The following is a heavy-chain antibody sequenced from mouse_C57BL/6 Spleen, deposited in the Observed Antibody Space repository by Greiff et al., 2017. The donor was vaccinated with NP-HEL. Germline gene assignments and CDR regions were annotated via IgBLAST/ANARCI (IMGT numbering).Heavy chain of an antibody. CDR2: ISSGGSYT. V-gene: IGHV5-6*01. CDR3: ARQGQLRPFDY. J-gene: IGHJ2*01. CDR1: GFTFSSYG. D-gene: IGHD3-2*02. Sequence: EVQRVESGGDLVKPGGSLKLSCAASGFTFSSYGMSWVRQTPDKRLEWVATISSGGSYTYYPDSVKGRFTISRDNAKNTLYLQMSSLKSEDTAMYYCARQGQLRPFDYWGQGTTLTVSS.